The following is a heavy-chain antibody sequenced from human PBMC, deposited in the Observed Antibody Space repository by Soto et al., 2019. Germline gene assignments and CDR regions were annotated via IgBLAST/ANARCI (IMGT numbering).Heavy chain of an antibody. J-gene: IGHJ1*01. CDR3: AKAGCSDTNCHFWALAN. Sequence: EVLLVESGGGLVQPGRSLRLSCSGSGFNFEDYAMHWVRQAPGKGLEWVSSINWNGGKILYGESVEGRFTISRDNAQRSVYLQIHDPRLEGTAHYFCAKAGCSDTNCHFWALANWGPGILVTVSS. V-gene: IGHV3-9*01. D-gene: IGHD1-1*01. CDR2: INWNGGKI. CDR1: GFNFEDYA.